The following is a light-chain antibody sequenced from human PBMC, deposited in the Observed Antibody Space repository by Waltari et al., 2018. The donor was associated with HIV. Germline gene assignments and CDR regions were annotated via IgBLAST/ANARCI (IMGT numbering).Light chain of an antibody. CDR1: QSMGNR. CDR3: QQYNSWPPDT. CDR2: AAS. V-gene: IGKV3-15*01. Sequence: EIVMTQSPPTLSVSPRERATLSCRASQSMGNRLARYQQKPGQAPRLLIYAASTRATVIPARISGSESGTDFTLNISSLQSEDVAVYYCQQYNSWPPDTFGQGTKLEIK. J-gene: IGKJ2*01.